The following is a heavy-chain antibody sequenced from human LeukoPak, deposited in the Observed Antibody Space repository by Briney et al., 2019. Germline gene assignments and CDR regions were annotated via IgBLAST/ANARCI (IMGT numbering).Heavy chain of an antibody. D-gene: IGHD3-22*01. CDR1: GGSVSSGSYY. CDR2: IYYSGST. V-gene: IGHV4-61*01. Sequence: PSETLSLTCTVPGGSVSSGSYYWSWIRQPPGKGLEWIGYIYYSGSTKYNPSLKSRVTISVDTSKNQFSLKLSSVTAADTAVYYCARDTTNVYYYDTSGYDHWGQGTLVTVSS. CDR3: ARDTTNVYYYDTSGYDH. J-gene: IGHJ4*02.